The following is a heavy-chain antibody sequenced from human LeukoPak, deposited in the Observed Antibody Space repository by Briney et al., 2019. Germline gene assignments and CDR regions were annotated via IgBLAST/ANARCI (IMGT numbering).Heavy chain of an antibody. V-gene: IGHV3-48*01. CDR3: AKVSWLVRGALDY. CDR1: GFTFSSYS. Sequence: GGSLRLSCAASGFTFSSYSMNWVRQAPGKGLEWVSYISSSSSTIYYADSVKGRFTISRDNSKNTLYLQMNSLRAEDTAVYYCAKVSWLVRGALDYWGQGTLVTVSS. J-gene: IGHJ4*02. D-gene: IGHD6-19*01. CDR2: ISSSSSTI.